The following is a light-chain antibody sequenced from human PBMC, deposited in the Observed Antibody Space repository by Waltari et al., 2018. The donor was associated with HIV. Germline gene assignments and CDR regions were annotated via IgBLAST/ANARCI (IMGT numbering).Light chain of an antibody. CDR2: ESS. V-gene: IGKV1-33*01. CDR3: QQCVSLPRT. CDR1: QDIRNY. J-gene: IGKJ5*01. Sequence: DIQMTQSPSSLSASVGDRVTITCQESQDIRNYLNWFQQKPGEAHKLLIYESSNLGPGVPSRFSGSGSGRDFTFTSTSLQPEDMVTYFCQQCVSLPRTFGQGTRLDIK.